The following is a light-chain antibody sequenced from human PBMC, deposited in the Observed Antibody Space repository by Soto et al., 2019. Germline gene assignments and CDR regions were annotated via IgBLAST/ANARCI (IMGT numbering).Light chain of an antibody. CDR1: SSNIGSNT. CDR3: AAWDDSLNGYV. CDR2: SNN. V-gene: IGLV1-44*01. Sequence: SVLTQPPSASGTPGQRVTISCSGSSSNIGSNTVNWYQQLPGTAPKLLIYSNNQRPSGVPDRFSGSESGTSASLAISGLQSEDEAYYYCAAWDDSLNGYVFGTGTKVTVL. J-gene: IGLJ1*01.